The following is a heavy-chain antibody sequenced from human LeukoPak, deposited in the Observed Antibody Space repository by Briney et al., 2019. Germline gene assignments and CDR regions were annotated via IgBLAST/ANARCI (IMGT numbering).Heavy chain of an antibody. J-gene: IGHJ6*02. D-gene: IGHD3-10*01. CDR3: ARGVVSSTMVRGVTVYGMDV. CDR1: GYTFTNYG. CDR2: INPNSGGT. Sequence: ASVKVSCKASGYTFTNYGITWVRQAPGQGLEWMGWINPNSGGTNYAQKFQGRVTMTRDTSISTAYMELSRLRSDDTAVYYCARGVVSSTMVRGVTVYGMDVWGQGTTVTVSS. V-gene: IGHV1-2*02.